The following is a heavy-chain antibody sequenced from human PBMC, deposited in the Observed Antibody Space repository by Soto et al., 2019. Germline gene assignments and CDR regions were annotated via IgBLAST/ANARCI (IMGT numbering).Heavy chain of an antibody. CDR3: ARGKRTVTLDY. Sequence: PSETLSVTCTVSGGSVSSGSYYWSWIRQPPGKGLEWIGYIYYSGSTNYNPSLKSRVTISVDTSKNQFSLKLSSVTAADTAVYYCARGKRTVTLDYWGQGTLVTVSS. J-gene: IGHJ4*02. V-gene: IGHV4-61*01. CDR1: GGSVSSGSYY. CDR2: IYYSGST. D-gene: IGHD4-17*01.